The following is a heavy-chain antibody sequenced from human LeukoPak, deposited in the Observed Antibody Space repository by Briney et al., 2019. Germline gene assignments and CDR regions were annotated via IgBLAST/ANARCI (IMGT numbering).Heavy chain of an antibody. CDR3: ARDGRDTAMVSVDY. D-gene: IGHD5-18*01. Sequence: ASVKVSCKASGYTFTSYGISWVRQAPGQGLEWMGWISAYNGNTNYAQKLQGRVTMTTDASTSTAYMELRSLRSDDTAVYYCARDGRDTAMVSVDYWGQGTLVTVSS. CDR1: GYTFTSYG. CDR2: ISAYNGNT. V-gene: IGHV1-18*01. J-gene: IGHJ4*02.